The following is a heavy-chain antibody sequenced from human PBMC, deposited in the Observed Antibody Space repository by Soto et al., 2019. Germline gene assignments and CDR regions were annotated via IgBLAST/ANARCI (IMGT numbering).Heavy chain of an antibody. CDR2: IMPVFGRA. J-gene: IGHJ6*02. D-gene: IGHD2-2*01. CDR1: GVTFSSFL. Sequence: QVQLIQSGAEVKTPGSSVKVSCKAAGVTFSSFLMGWGRQAPGLGLEWMGGIMPVFGRATYSQKCQVRGTITADDSTITVYIELSGLKSEDTAVYYCILDGTSSMCDGYFGVDVWGQGTTVTVSS. CDR3: ILDGTSSMCDGYFGVDV. V-gene: IGHV1-69*01.